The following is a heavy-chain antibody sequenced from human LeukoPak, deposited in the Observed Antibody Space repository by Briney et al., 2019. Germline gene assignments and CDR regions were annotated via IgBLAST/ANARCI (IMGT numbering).Heavy chain of an antibody. D-gene: IGHD2-21*02. CDR3: ARDPNPTENWYFDL. CDR2: IYTSGST. J-gene: IGHJ2*01. V-gene: IGHV4-4*07. CDR1: GGSISSYY. Sequence: SETLSLTCTVSGGSISSYYWSWIRQPAGKGLEWIGRIYTSGSTNYNPSLKSRVTMSVDTPKNQFSLKLSSVTAADTAVYYCARDPNPTENWYFDLWGRGTLVTVSS.